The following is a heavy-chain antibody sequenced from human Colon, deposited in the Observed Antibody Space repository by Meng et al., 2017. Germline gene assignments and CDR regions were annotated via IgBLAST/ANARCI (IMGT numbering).Heavy chain of an antibody. Sequence: GESLKISCAASGFSFGNYAMSWVRQAPGKGLEWISSISVNGRSTYYADSVKGRFTISRDISDKTVYLEMNSLRAGDTAIYNCARQRGVTTVRGIDDWGQGVLVTVSS. V-gene: IGHV3-23*01. CDR2: ISVNGRST. CDR1: GFSFGNYA. D-gene: IGHD3-10*01. CDR3: ARQRGVTTVRGIDD. J-gene: IGHJ4*01.